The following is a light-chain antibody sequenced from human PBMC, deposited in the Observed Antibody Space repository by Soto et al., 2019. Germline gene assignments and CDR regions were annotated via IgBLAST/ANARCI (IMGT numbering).Light chain of an antibody. CDR3: HQYENWPKT. CDR1: QSVFSSHNIKNY. J-gene: IGKJ1*01. V-gene: IGKV4-1*01. Sequence: DSVLSETQDIQAVSLGERATINCKSSQSVFSSHNIKNYLAWYQQKPGQPPKLLIYWASTRESGVPDRFSGSGSGTEFTLTISSLQSEDFAVYFCHQYENWPKTFGQGTKVDIK. CDR2: WAS.